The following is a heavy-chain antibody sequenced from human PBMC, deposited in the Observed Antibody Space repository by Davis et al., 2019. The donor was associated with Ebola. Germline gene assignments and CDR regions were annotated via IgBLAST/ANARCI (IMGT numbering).Heavy chain of an antibody. Sequence: MPGGSLRLSCTVSGGSISSSSYYWGWIRQPPGKGLEWIGSIYYSGSTYYNPSLKSRVTISVDTSKNQFSLKLSSVTAADTAVYYCARGPNIWHLDYWGQGTLVTVSS. CDR1: GGSISSSSYY. J-gene: IGHJ4*02. D-gene: IGHD2/OR15-2a*01. CDR2: IYYSGST. V-gene: IGHV4-39*01. CDR3: ARGPNIWHLDY.